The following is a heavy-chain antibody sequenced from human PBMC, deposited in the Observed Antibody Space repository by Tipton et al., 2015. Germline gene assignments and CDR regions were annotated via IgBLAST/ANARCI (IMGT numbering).Heavy chain of an antibody. J-gene: IGHJ6*02. V-gene: IGHV4/OR15-8*02. D-gene: IGHD2-21*01. CDR1: GFSFTNAW. Sequence: LRLSCGASGFSFTNAWMNWVRQSPGKGLEWIGEIYPRGNTIYNPSLESRVSISIDESNNQFSLNLRSVTAADTAVYYCARVGYCGGSCFSGYYGMDVWGRGTTVTVSS. CDR3: ARVGYCGGSCFSGYYGMDV. CDR2: IYPRGNT.